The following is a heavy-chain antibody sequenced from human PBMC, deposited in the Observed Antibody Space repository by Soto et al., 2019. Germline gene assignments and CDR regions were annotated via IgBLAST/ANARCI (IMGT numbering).Heavy chain of an antibody. CDR1: GVSIGSHDW. CDR3: ATRDTGRVY. Sequence: QVQLQESGPGLVKPSGTLSLTCAVSGVSIGSHDWWTWVRQPPGKGLEWIGESHQSGYTHYNSSLESRVTVSLDKSKNHFSLQLNSVTVADPAVYYCATRDTGRVYWGQGTLVTVSS. V-gene: IGHV4-4*02. J-gene: IGHJ4*02. D-gene: IGHD2-2*02. CDR2: SHQSGYT.